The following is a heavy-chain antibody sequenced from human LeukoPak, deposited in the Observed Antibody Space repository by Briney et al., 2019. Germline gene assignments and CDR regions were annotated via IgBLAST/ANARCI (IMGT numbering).Heavy chain of an antibody. CDR2: ISSYTGST. CDR1: GYTFNKFG. J-gene: IGHJ5*02. V-gene: IGHV1-18*01. Sequence: ASVKVSCKASGYTFNKFGITWVRQAPGQGLEWVGWISSYTGSTNYAQKLQGRVTMTTDTSTSTAYMELRSLRSDDTAVYYCARDQSGYSYGYNNWFDPWGQGTLVTVSS. D-gene: IGHD5-18*01. CDR3: ARDQSGYSYGYNNWFDP.